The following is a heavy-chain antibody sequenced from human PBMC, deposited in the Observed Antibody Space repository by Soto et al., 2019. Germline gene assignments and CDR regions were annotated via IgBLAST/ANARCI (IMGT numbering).Heavy chain of an antibody. V-gene: IGHV3-30*18. CDR3: AKRASGSSGSFDY. D-gene: IGHD3-10*01. CDR1: GFTFSIYG. CDR2: ISYDGSNK. J-gene: IGHJ4*02. Sequence: QVQLVESGGGVVQPGRSLRLSCAASGFTFSIYGMHWVRQAPGKGLEWVAVISYDGSNKYYADSVKGRFTISRDNSKNTLYLQMNSLRAEDTAVYYCAKRASGSSGSFDYWGQGTLVTVSS.